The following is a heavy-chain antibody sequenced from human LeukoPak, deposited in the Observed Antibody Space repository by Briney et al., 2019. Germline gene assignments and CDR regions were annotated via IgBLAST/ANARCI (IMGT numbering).Heavy chain of an antibody. CDR2: INHSGST. Sequence: SETLSLTCAVYGGSFSGYYWSWIRQPPGKGLEWIGEINHSGSTNYNPSLKSRVTISVDTSKNQFSLKLSSVTAADTAVYYCARGLRFDPWGQGTLVTVSS. J-gene: IGHJ5*02. CDR3: ARGLRFDP. CDR1: GGSFSGYY. V-gene: IGHV4-34*01.